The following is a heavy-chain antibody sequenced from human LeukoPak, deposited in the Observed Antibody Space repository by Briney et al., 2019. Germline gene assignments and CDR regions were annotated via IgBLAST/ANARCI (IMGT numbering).Heavy chain of an antibody. Sequence: SVKVSCKASGGTFSSYAISWVRQAPGQGLEWMGGIIPIFGTANYAQKFQGRVTITADKSTSTAYMELSSLRSEDTAVYYCAIVRDPIAAAGRANDAFDIWGQGTMVTVSS. CDR3: AIVRDPIAAAGRANDAFDI. V-gene: IGHV1-69*06. CDR2: IIPIFGTA. CDR1: GGTFSSYA. J-gene: IGHJ3*02. D-gene: IGHD6-13*01.